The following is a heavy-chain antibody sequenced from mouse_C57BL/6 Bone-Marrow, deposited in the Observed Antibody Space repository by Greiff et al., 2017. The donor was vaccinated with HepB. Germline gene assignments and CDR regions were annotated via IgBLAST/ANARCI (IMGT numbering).Heavy chain of an antibody. V-gene: IGHV1-59*01. J-gene: IGHJ1*03. CDR3: AREENGRSHWSFDG. Sequence: VQLQQPGAELVRPGTSVKLSCKASGYTFTSYWMHWVKQRPGQGLEWIGVIDPSDSYTNYNQKFKGKATLTVDTSSSTAYMQLSSLTSEDSAVYYCAREENGRSHWSFDGWGTGTPVTVS. CDR1: GYTFTSYW. D-gene: IGHD1-1*01. CDR2: IDPSDSYT.